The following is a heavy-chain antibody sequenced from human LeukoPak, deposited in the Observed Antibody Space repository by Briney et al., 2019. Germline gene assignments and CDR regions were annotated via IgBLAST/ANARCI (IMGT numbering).Heavy chain of an antibody. CDR1: RFTFSSYA. CDR2: ISYDGSNK. D-gene: IGHD3-10*01. Sequence: PGRSLRLSCAASRFTFSSYALHWVRQAPGKGPEWVSVISYDGSNKYYADSVKGRFTISRDNSENTLYLQMNSLRAEDTAVYYCARVNQQYYYGSGIYRFYYYGMDFWGRGTAVIVSS. CDR3: ARVNQQYYYGSGIYRFYYYGMDF. J-gene: IGHJ6*02. V-gene: IGHV3-30-3*01.